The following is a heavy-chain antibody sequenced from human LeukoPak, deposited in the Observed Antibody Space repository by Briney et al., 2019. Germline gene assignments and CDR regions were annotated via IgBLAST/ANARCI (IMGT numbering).Heavy chain of an antibody. CDR2: ISAYNGNT. CDR1: GYTFTSYG. D-gene: IGHD3-22*01. V-gene: IGHV1-18*01. CDR3: ARTYYYDSRRPNWFDP. J-gene: IGHJ5*02. Sequence: GASVKVSCKASGYTFTSYGISWVRQAPGQGLEWMGWISAYNGNTNYAQKLQGRVTMTTDTSTSTAYMELRSLRSDDTAVYYCARTYYYDSRRPNWFDPWGQGTLVTVSS.